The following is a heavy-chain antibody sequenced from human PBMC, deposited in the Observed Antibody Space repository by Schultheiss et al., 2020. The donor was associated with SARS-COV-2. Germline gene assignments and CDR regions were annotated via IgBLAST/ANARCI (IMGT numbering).Heavy chain of an antibody. J-gene: IGHJ4*02. CDR3: ARVQFVDYVADY. V-gene: IGHV4-59*01. Sequence: SETLSLTCTVSGGSISTYYWSWIRQPPGKGLEWIGYIHYTGSTNYNPSLQSRVTISLDTSKNQFSLKLSSVTAADTAVYYCARVQFVDYVADYWGQGTLVTVSS. CDR1: GGSISTYY. CDR2: IHYTGST. D-gene: IGHD4-17*01.